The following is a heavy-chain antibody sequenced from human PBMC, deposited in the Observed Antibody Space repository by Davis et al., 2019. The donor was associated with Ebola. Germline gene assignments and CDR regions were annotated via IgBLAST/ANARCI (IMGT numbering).Heavy chain of an antibody. D-gene: IGHD4-17*01. CDR2: ISGSGGST. J-gene: IGHJ6*02. Sequence: GGSLRLSCAASGFTFSSYAMSWVRQAPGKGLEWVSAISGSGGSTYYADSVKGRFTISRDNSKNTLYLQMNSLRAEDTAVYYCAKDIEDYGEVLDYYYGMDVWGQGTTVTVS. CDR3: AKDIEDYGEVLDYYYGMDV. CDR1: GFTFSSYA. V-gene: IGHV3-23*01.